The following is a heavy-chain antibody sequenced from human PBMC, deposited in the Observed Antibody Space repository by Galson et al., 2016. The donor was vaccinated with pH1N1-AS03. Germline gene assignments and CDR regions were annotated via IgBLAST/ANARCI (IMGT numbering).Heavy chain of an antibody. CDR1: GFTFHDYT. Sequence: SLRLSCAASGFTFHDYTMHWVRQVPGKGLEWVSLFSWDGVTTFYADSVKGRFAISRDNSQNSLYLQINSLRIEDTAFYYCAKERNRIIDSWGQGTLVTVSS. J-gene: IGHJ4*02. V-gene: IGHV3-43*01. CDR2: FSWDGVTT. CDR3: AKERNRIIDS. D-gene: IGHD2-15*01.